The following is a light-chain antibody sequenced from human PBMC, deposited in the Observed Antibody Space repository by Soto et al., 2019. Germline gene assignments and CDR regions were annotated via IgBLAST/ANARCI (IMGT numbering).Light chain of an antibody. Sequence: DIQMTQSPSSVSASVGDRVTITCRASQDISGWLAWFQQKPGKAPNLLIYAASILQSGVPSRFSGSGSGTDFTLTITYLQPEDCATYYCQQANSFPWTFGQGTKVEL. CDR3: QQANSFPWT. V-gene: IGKV1D-12*01. J-gene: IGKJ1*01. CDR1: QDISGW. CDR2: AAS.